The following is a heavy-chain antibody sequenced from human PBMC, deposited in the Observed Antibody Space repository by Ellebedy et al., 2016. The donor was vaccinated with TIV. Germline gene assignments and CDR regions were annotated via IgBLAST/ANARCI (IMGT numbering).Heavy chain of an antibody. V-gene: IGHV3-66*01. J-gene: IGHJ3*02. D-gene: IGHD3-10*01. Sequence: GESLKISCAPSALTVSSNYMSWVRQAPGKGLEWVSVIGIDSTTYYADSVKGRFTISRDKSKNTLYLEMNSLRAEDTAVYYCARETFNDVDLKLWGIFDIWGQGTVVAVSS. CDR3: ARETFNDVDLKLWGIFDI. CDR1: ALTVSSNY. CDR2: IGIDSTT.